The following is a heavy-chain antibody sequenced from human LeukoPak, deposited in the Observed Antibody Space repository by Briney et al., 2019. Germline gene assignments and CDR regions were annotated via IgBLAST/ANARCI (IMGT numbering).Heavy chain of an antibody. J-gene: IGHJ5*02. D-gene: IGHD2-2*01. CDR2: IYTSGST. Sequence: SETLSLTCTVSGGSISSYYWSWIRQPAGKGLEWIGRIYTSGSTNYNPSLKSRVTMSVDTSKNQFSLKLSSVTAADTAVYYCARSKPPYCSSTSCYFFGWFDPWGQGTLVTVSS. CDR1: GGSISSYY. V-gene: IGHV4-4*07. CDR3: ARSKPPYCSSTSCYFFGWFDP.